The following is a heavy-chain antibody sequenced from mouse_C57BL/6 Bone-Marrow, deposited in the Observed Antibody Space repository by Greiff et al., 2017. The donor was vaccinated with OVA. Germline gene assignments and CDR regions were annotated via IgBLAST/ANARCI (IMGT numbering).Heavy chain of an antibody. V-gene: IGHV5-16*01. CDR2: INYDGSST. CDR1: GFTFSDYY. J-gene: IGHJ1*03. Sequence: EVHLVESEGGLVQPGSSMKLSCTASGFTFSDYYMAWVRQVPEKGLEWVANINYDGSSTYYLDSLKSRFIISRDNAKNILYLQMSSLKSEDTATYYCARDRGNYVYWYFDVWGTGTTVTVSS. D-gene: IGHD2-1*01. CDR3: ARDRGNYVYWYFDV.